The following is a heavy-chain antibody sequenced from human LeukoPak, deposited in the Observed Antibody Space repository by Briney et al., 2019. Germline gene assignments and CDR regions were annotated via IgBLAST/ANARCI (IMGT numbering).Heavy chain of an antibody. V-gene: IGHV4-39*01. Sequence: SETLSLTCTVSGGSISSNNYYWGCLRQPPGKGLEWIGNIYYSGSTYYNPSLKSRVTISVDTSKNQFSLKLSSVTAADTAVYYCARRSSSWSGEFDYWGQGTLVTVSS. D-gene: IGHD6-13*01. J-gene: IGHJ4*02. CDR1: GGSISSNNYY. CDR2: IYYSGST. CDR3: ARRSSSWSGEFDY.